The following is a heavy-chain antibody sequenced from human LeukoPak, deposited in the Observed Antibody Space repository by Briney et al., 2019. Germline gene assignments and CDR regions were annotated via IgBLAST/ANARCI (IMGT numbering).Heavy chain of an antibody. D-gene: IGHD3-10*01. CDR1: GDSVSRNSAT. CDR3: ARAVLWFGGLDYYYYMDV. CDR2: TYYRSKWYN. Sequence: SQTLSLTCAISGDSVSRNSATWNWIRQSPARGLEWLGRTYYRSKWYNDYAVSVKSRITINPDTSKNQFSLQLNSVTPEDTAVYYCARAVLWFGGLDYYYYMDVWGKGTTVTVSS. V-gene: IGHV6-1*01. J-gene: IGHJ6*03.